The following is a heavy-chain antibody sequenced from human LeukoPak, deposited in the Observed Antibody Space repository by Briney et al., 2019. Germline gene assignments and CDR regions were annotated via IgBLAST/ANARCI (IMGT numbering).Heavy chain of an antibody. CDR1: GFTVSSNY. CDR3: ARGSRDGYFQGFYYYYYMDV. CDR2: IYSGGST. J-gene: IGHJ6*03. Sequence: PGGSLRLSCAASGFTVSSNYMSWVRQAPGKGLEWVSVIYSGGSTNYADSVKGRFTISRDNSKNTLYLQMNSLRAEDTAVYYCARGSRDGYFQGFYYYYYMDVWGKGTTVTISS. V-gene: IGHV3-66*01. D-gene: IGHD5-24*01.